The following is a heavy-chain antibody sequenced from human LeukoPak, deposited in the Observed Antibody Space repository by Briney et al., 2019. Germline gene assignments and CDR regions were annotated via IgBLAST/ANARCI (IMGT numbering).Heavy chain of an antibody. J-gene: IGHJ4*02. CDR1: GYTFTGYY. CDR2: INPNSGGT. CDR3: ARDDAFVDY. Sequence: APVKPSCKASGYTFTGYYMHWVRQAPGQGLEWMGWINPNSGGTNYAQKYRGRVTMTRDTSHSTAYMDLSRLRSDDTAVYYCARDDAFVDYWGQGSLVTVSS. V-gene: IGHV1-2*02.